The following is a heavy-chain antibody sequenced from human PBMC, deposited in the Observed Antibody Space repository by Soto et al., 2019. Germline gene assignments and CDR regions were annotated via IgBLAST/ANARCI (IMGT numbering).Heavy chain of an antibody. V-gene: IGHV4-59*01. J-gene: IGHJ4*02. CDR3: ARAPMVLSRSYFDS. Sequence: SETLSLTCTVSGGSISNFYWSWIRQPQGKGLEWIGYISYSGNTNYNPSLKSRVSVSVGTSKNQLSLNLTSVPAADTAVYYCARAPMVLSRSYFDSWGQGTPVTVSS. CDR1: GGSISNFY. CDR2: ISYSGNT. D-gene: IGHD2-8*01.